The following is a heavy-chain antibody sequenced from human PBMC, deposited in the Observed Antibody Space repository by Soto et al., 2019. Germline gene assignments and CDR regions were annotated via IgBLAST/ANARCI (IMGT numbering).Heavy chain of an antibody. CDR2: IWYDGSNK. Sequence: GGSLRLSCAASGFTFSSYGMHWVRQAPGKGLEWVAVIWYDGSNKYYADSVKGRFTISRDNAKNSLYLQMNSLRAEDTALYYCAKSGRGSYDYYYGMDVWGQGTTVTVSS. CDR3: AKSGRGSYDYYYGMDV. CDR1: GFTFSSYG. V-gene: IGHV3-33*03. J-gene: IGHJ6*02. D-gene: IGHD1-26*01.